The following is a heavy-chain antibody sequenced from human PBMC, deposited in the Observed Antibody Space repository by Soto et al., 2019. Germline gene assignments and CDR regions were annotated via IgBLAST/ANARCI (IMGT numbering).Heavy chain of an antibody. Sequence: SSLKVSCKASGYTFTSYGLSWVRQAPGQGLEWMGWISAYNGNTNYAQKLQGRVTMTTDTSTSTAYMELRSLRSDDTAVYYCARDRALARIAAQLGDGYYGMDVWG. V-gene: IGHV1-18*04. CDR2: ISAYNGNT. J-gene: IGHJ6*02. D-gene: IGHD6-6*01. CDR3: ARDRALARIAAQLGDGYYGMDV. CDR1: GYTFTSYG.